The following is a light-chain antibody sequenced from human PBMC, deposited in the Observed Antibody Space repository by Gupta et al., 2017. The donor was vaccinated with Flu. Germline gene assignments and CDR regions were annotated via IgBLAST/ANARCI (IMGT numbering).Light chain of an antibody. CDR3: MQALPTSYS. CDR2: LGS. Sequence: DIVMTQSPRSLPVTPGEPASSSCRSSQSLLHSNGYNYLDWYLQKPGQSPQLLIYLGSNRASVFPDRFSGSRSGTDFTLTISRVEAEDFWVYYCMQALPTSYSFRQ. CDR1: QSLLHSNGYNY. V-gene: IGKV2-28*01. J-gene: IGKJ2*03.